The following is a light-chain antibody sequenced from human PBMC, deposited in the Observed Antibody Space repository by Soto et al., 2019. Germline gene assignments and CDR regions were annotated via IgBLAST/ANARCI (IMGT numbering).Light chain of an antibody. CDR3: HQYGRSPWT. Sequence: EIVLTQSPGTLSLSPGERATLSCRASQSLSSGYLAWYQQKPGQAPRILIYAASSRATGIPDRFSGSGSGTDFTLTISRVEPEDFAVYYCHQYGRSPWTLGQGTKVDIK. J-gene: IGKJ1*01. CDR1: QSLSSGY. V-gene: IGKV3-20*01. CDR2: AAS.